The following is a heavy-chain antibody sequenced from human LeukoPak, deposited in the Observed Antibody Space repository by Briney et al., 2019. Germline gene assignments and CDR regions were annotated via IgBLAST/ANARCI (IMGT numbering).Heavy chain of an antibody. CDR2: IYYSGST. Sequence: SETLSLTCTVSGGSISSSSYYWGWIRQPPGKGLEWIGSIYYSGSTYYNPSLKSRVTISVDTSKNQFSLKLSSVTAADTAVYYCARHLQHLTMVRVVQLFSVGNYYGMDVWGQGTTVTVSS. CDR1: GGSISSSSYY. D-gene: IGHD3-10*01. CDR3: ARHLQHLTMVRVVQLFSVGNYYGMDV. J-gene: IGHJ6*02. V-gene: IGHV4-39*01.